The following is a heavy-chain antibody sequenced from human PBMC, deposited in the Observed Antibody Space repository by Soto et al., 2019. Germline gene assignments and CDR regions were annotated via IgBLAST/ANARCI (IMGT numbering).Heavy chain of an antibody. J-gene: IGHJ4*02. CDR3: AGAVGDAQTRYYFDY. V-gene: IGHV4-30-2*01. CDR2: IYHSGST. CDR1: GGSISSGGYS. Sequence: QLQLQESGSGLVKPSQTLSLTCAVSGGSISSGGYSWSWIRQPPGKGLEWIGYIYHSGSTYYNPSLKSRVTLSVDRSKNQFSLKLSSVAAADTAVYYCAGAVGDAQTRYYFDYWVQGTLVTVS. D-gene: IGHD4-17*01.